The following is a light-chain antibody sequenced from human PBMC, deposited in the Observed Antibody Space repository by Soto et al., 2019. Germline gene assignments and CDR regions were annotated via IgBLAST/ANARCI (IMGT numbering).Light chain of an antibody. Sequence: QPVLTQPPSASGTPGQRVTISCSGSSSNIGSNTVNWYQQLPGTAPNLLIYSNNQRPSGVPDRFSGAKSGTSASLAISGLQSEDEADYYCAAWDASLNGVVFGGGTKLTVL. CDR3: AAWDASLNGVV. CDR1: SSNIGSNT. CDR2: SNN. J-gene: IGLJ2*01. V-gene: IGLV1-44*01.